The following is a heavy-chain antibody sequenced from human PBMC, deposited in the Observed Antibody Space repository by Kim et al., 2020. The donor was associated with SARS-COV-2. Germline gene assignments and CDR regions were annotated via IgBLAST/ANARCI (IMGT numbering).Heavy chain of an antibody. CDR1: GFTFSAYA. CDR2: INNDGSDI. Sequence: GGSLRLSCAASGFTFSAYAISWVRQPAGKGLVLVSRINNDGSDITYSDSVKGRFTISRDNAKNTLYLHMNSLRTGDTAMYYCASSKVDIPIDLWGRWTMV. D-gene: IGHD3-9*01. V-gene: IGHV3-74*03. CDR3: ASSKVDIPIDL. J-gene: IGHJ3*01.